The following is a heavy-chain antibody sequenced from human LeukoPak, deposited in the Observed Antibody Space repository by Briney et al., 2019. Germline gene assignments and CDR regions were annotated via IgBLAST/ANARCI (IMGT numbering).Heavy chain of an antibody. V-gene: IGHV3-30*02. J-gene: IGHJ5*02. D-gene: IGHD3-22*01. Sequence: GGSLRLSCAASALTFSSYGMHWVRQAPGKGLEWVAFIRYDGSNKYYADSVKGRFTISRDNSKNTLYLQMNSLRAEDTAVYYCAKDPSNDSSGYVTWRFDPWGQGTLVTVSS. CDR3: AKDPSNDSSGYVTWRFDP. CDR1: ALTFSSYG. CDR2: IRYDGSNK.